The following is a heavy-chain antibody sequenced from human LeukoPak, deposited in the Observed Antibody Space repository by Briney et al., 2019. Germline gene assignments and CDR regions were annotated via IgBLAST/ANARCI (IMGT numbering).Heavy chain of an antibody. D-gene: IGHD2-15*01. CDR1: GYTFTSYY. J-gene: IGHJ1*01. CDR3: ARENRGSNVVVVAATAHFQH. V-gene: IGHV1-46*01. CDR2: INPSGGST. Sequence: GASVKVSCKASGYTFTSYYMHWVRHAPGQGLEWMGIINPSGGSTSYAQKFQGRVTMTRDTSTSTVYMELSSLRSEDTAVYYCARENRGSNVVVVAATAHFQHWGQGTLVTVSS.